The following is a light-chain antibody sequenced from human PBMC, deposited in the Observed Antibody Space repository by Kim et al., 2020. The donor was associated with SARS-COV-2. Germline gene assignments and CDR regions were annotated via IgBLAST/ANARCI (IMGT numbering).Light chain of an antibody. J-gene: IGKJ5*01. CDR1: QSIGLF. V-gene: IGKV1-39*01. CDR2: TAS. Sequence: VSVGDRVTVSCRASQSIGLFLNWYQRKPGKAPKLLIYTASTLHSGVPSRFSGSGSGTDFTLTITSLQPEDFATYYCQQSYITPITFGQGTRLEIK. CDR3: QQSYITPIT.